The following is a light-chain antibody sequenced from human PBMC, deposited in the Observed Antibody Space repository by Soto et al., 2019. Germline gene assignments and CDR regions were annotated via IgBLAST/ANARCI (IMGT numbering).Light chain of an antibody. CDR2: RAS. CDR3: QQCSDWPLT. Sequence: IVMTQSPDTLSVSPGERATLSCRASQTISSNVAWYQQKPGQAPRLLIYRASTRATGIPARSSGSGSGTEFTLTISSLQSEDFAVYYCQQCSDWPLTFGGGTKVEIK. J-gene: IGKJ4*01. CDR1: QTISSN. V-gene: IGKV3-15*01.